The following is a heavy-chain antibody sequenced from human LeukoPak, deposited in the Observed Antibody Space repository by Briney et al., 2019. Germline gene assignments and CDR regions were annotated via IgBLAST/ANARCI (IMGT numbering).Heavy chain of an antibody. D-gene: IGHD3-22*01. Sequence: SQTLSLTCTVSGASMFSGGDYWTWIRQHPGKGLEWIGYIYYSGSTFYNPSLKSRLSMSLDTSKNQFSLKMNSVTAADTAIYYCARAWTYHSDNSGRNWFDPWGQGTLVTVSS. CDR1: GASMFSGGDY. J-gene: IGHJ5*02. CDR2: IYYSGST. V-gene: IGHV4-31*03. CDR3: ARAWTYHSDNSGRNWFDP.